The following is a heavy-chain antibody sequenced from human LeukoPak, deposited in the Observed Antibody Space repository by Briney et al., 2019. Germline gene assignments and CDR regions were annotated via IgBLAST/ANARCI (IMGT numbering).Heavy chain of an antibody. CDR2: IRQDANAK. D-gene: IGHD3-10*01. CDR1: GFAFSNYW. Sequence: GGSLRLSCAASGFAFSNYWMTWVRQAPGKGLQWVASIRQDANAKYYVESVRGRFTISRDNAENSLYLQMNNLRDEDTAVYYCARWADVSGIYYIASWGQGSLVIVSS. CDR3: ARWADVSGIYYIAS. J-gene: IGHJ4*02. V-gene: IGHV3-7*01.